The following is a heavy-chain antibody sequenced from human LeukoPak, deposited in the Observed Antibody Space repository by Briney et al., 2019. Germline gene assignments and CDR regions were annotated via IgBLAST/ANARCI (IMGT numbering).Heavy chain of an antibody. J-gene: IGHJ4*02. V-gene: IGHV1-18*01. CDR2: ISAYNGNT. CDR3: ATGDGYYGSGSYSDAGC. CDR1: GYTFTSYG. D-gene: IGHD3-10*01. Sequence: ASVKVSCKASGYTFTSYGISWVRQAPGQGLEWMGWISAYNGNTNYAQKLQGRVTMTTDTSTSTAYMEPSSLRSEDTAVYYCATGDGYYGSGSYSDAGCWGQGTLVTVSS.